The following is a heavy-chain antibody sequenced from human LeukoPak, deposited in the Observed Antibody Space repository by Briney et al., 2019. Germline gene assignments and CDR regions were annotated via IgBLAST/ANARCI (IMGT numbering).Heavy chain of an antibody. V-gene: IGHV3-23*01. D-gene: IGHD4-17*01. CDR1: GFTLSSNY. CDR2: ISGSGTST. Sequence: GGSLRLSCAASGFTLSSNYMSWVRQAPGKGLEWVSAISGSGTSTYYAGSVKGRFTISRDNSKNTLYLQLNNLRVEDTAVYYCAKGPPTVIHYFDYWGQGTLVTVSS. J-gene: IGHJ4*02. CDR3: AKGPPTVIHYFDY.